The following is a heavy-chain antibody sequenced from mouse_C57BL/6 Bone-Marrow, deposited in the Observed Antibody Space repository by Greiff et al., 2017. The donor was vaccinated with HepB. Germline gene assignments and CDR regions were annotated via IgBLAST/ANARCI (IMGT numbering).Heavy chain of an antibody. D-gene: IGHD4-1*01. CDR3: ARGWLTGIAWFAY. V-gene: IGHV1-82*01. J-gene: IGHJ3*01. CDR2: IYPGDGDT. Sequence: QVQLQQSGPELVKPGASVKISCKASGYAFSSSWMNWVKQRPGKGLEWIGRIYPGDGDTNYNGKFKGKATLTADKSSSTAYMQLSSLTSEDSAVYFCARGWLTGIAWFAYWGQGTLVTVSA. CDR1: GYAFSSSW.